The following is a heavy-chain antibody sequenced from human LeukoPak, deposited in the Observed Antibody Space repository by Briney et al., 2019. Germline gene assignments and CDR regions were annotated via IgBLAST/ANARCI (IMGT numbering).Heavy chain of an antibody. D-gene: IGHD3-3*01. CDR1: GGAIRRSY. CDR2: IYYSGST. V-gene: IGHV4-59*08. Sequence: SETLSLTCTVSGGAIRRSYWSWMPQPPGGGREGIGYIYYSGSTNYNPSLMSRVTISVHMSKSQFSLTLSSVTAADTALYYCARHGPLYDIWSAQFYFDYWGQGTLVAASS. CDR3: ARHGPLYDIWSAQFYFDY. J-gene: IGHJ4*02.